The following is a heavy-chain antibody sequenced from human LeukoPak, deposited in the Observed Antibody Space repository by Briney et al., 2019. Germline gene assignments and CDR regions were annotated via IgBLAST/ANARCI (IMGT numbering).Heavy chain of an antibody. CDR2: VRYDGTNK. J-gene: IGHJ4*02. CDR3: ATGGYYYFDY. V-gene: IGHV3-30*02. CDR1: GFTFSDYG. D-gene: IGHD3-22*01. Sequence: PGGSLRLSCAASGFTFSDYGMHWVRQAPGKGLEWVTFVRYDGTNKYYADSVKGRFTISRDNSKNTLSLQMNSLRAEDTAVYYCATGGYYYFDYWGQGTLVTVSS.